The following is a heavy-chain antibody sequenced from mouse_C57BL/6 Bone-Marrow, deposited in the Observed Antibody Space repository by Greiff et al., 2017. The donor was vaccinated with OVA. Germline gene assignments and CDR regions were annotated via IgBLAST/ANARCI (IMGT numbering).Heavy chain of an antibody. CDR2: IDPSDSYP. Sequence: QVQLQQSGAELVKPGASVKLSCKASGYTFTSYWMQWVKQRPGQGLEWIGEIDPSDSYPNYNQKFKGKATLTVDTSSSTAYMQLSSLTSEDSAVYYCARLDYDGIDYWGQGTTRTVSS. CDR1: GYTFTSYW. CDR3: ARLDYDGIDY. J-gene: IGHJ2*01. D-gene: IGHD2-4*01. V-gene: IGHV1-50*01.